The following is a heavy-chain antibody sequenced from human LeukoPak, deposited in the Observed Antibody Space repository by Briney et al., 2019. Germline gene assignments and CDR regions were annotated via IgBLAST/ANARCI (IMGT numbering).Heavy chain of an antibody. J-gene: IGHJ4*02. CDR2: ITGSGGNT. V-gene: IGHV3-23*01. CDR3: ANWGDYDVLTGYYVSDY. Sequence: GGSLRLSCAASGFTFSNYAMSWVRQAPGKGLEWVSAITGSGGNTYYADSVKGRFTISRDNSKNTVFLQMNSLRAEDTAVYYCANWGDYDVLTGYYVSDYWGQGTLVTVSS. CDR1: GFTFSNYA. D-gene: IGHD3-9*01.